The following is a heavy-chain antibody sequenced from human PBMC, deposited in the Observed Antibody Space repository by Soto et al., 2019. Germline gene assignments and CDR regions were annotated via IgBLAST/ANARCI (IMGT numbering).Heavy chain of an antibody. CDR3: AAGYYYDSSGSPPWIHDAFDI. V-gene: IGHV1-3*01. Sequence: ASVKVSCKASGYTFMSYPLHWVRQAPGQRPEWMGWINVGDDNTHYSQKFQERVTITRDMSTSTAYMELSSLRSEDTAVYYCAAGYYYDSSGSPPWIHDAFDIWGQGTMVTVSS. J-gene: IGHJ3*02. D-gene: IGHD3-22*01. CDR1: GYTFMSYP. CDR2: INVGDDNT.